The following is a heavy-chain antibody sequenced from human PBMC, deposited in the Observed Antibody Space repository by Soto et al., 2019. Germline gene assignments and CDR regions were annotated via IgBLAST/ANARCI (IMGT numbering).Heavy chain of an antibody. Sequence: GGSLRLSCAASGFTFSSYGMHWVRQAPGKGLEWVAVISYDGSNKYYADSVKGRFTISRDNSKNTLYLQMNSLRAEDTAVYYCAKILRLAPVTTPYYYYYGMDVWGQGTTVTVSS. CDR2: ISYDGSNK. J-gene: IGHJ6*02. CDR3: AKILRLAPVTTPYYYYYGMDV. V-gene: IGHV3-30*18. CDR1: GFTFSSYG. D-gene: IGHD4-4*01.